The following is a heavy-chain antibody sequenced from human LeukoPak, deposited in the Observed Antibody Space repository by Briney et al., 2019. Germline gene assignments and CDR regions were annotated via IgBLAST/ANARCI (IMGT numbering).Heavy chain of an antibody. J-gene: IGHJ6*02. CDR2: ISYDGSNK. D-gene: IGHD2-2*01. Sequence: GGSLRLSCAASGFTFSSYGMHWVRQAPGKGLEWVAVISYDGSNKYYADSVKGRFTISRDNSKNTLYLQMNSLRAEDTALYYCAKGRVPATTIVLSMDVWGQGTTVTVSS. CDR3: AKGRVPATTIVLSMDV. CDR1: GFTFSSYG. V-gene: IGHV3-30*18.